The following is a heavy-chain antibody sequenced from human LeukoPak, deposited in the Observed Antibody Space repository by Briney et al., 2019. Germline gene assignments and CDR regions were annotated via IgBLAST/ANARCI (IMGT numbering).Heavy chain of an antibody. CDR2: INPNSGGT. CDR3: ARDRTVTTNWFDP. V-gene: IGHV1-2*02. D-gene: IGHD4-17*01. CDR1: GYTFTGYY. J-gene: IGHJ5*02. Sequence: ASVKVSCKASGYTFTGYYMHWVRQAPGQGLEWMGWINPNSGGTNYAQKFQGKVTMTRDTSISTAYMELSSLRSEDTAVYYCARDRTVTTNWFDPWGQGTLVTVSS.